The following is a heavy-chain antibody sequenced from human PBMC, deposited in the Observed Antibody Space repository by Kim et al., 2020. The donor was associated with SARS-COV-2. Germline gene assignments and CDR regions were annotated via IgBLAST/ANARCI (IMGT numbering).Heavy chain of an antibody. Sequence: NPSIKSRGNISVDKAKNQFALKMSSVTAADTAGYYCARRLIVGADYFDYWGQGTLVTVSS. CDR3: ARRLIVGADYFDY. D-gene: IGHD1-26*01. V-gene: IGHV4-4*02. J-gene: IGHJ4*02.